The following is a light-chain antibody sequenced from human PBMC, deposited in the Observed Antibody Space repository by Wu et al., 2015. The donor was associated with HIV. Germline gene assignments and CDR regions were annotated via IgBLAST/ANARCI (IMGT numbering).Light chain of an antibody. J-gene: IGKJ4*01. CDR3: QQRSNWPLT. CDR1: ESVRNGY. Sequence: IVLTQSPDNVSVSPGARVILSCRASESVRNGYLAWYQQKPGQTPRLLIYGVSTRATGIPHRFSGSGSGTDFTLTISSLEPEDFAVYYCQQRSNWPLTSVGGT. V-gene: IGKV3D-20*02. CDR2: GVS.